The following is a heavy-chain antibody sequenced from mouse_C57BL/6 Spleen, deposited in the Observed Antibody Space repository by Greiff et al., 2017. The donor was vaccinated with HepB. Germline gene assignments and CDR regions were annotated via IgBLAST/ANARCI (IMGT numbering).Heavy chain of an antibody. Sequence: EVQLQQSGPVLVKPGASVKMSCKASGYTFTDYYMNWVKQSHGKSLEWIGVINPYNGGTSYNQKFKGKATLTVDKSSSTAYMEFNSLTSEDSAVYYCARGYPYYFDYWGQGTTLTVSS. CDR3: ARGYPYYFDY. CDR1: GYTFTDYY. V-gene: IGHV1-19*01. J-gene: IGHJ2*01. D-gene: IGHD2-2*01. CDR2: INPYNGGT.